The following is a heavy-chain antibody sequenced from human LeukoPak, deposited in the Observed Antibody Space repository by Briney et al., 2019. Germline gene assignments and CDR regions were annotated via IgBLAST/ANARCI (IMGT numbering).Heavy chain of an antibody. CDR2: IYYSGST. CDR1: GGSSSSYY. Sequence: KSSETLSLTCTVSGGSSSSYYWSWIRQPPGKGLEWIGYIYYSGSTNYNPSLKSRVTISVDTSKNQFSLKLSSVTAADTAVYYCARSRYIYGAASNWFDPWGQGTLVTVSS. CDR3: ARSRYIYGAASNWFDP. J-gene: IGHJ5*02. D-gene: IGHD1-1*01. V-gene: IGHV4-59*01.